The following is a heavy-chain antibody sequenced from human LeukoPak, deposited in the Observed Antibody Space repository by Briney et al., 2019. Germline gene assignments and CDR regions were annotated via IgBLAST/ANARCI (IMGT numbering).Heavy chain of an antibody. CDR2: ITVNNGYT. CDR1: GYTFTSHG. CDR3: AKVHCISTNCNHIWTYFDY. V-gene: IGHV1-18*01. Sequence: EASVTVSCKAAGYTFTSHGFIWLRQDPGQGLEWMGWITVNNGYTKYAQELQGRVTMTTDTSTSTAYMELRSLRSDDTAVYYCAKVHCISTNCNHIWTYFDYWGQGTLVTVSS. J-gene: IGHJ4*02. D-gene: IGHD2-2*01.